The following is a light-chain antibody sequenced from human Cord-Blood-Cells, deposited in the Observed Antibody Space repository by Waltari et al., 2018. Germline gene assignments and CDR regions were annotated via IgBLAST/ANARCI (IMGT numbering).Light chain of an antibody. V-gene: IGLV2-23*01. CDR2: EGS. J-gene: IGLJ2*01. CDR3: CSYAGSSTHVV. Sequence: QSALTQPAPVSGSPGQSITISCTGTSSDVGSYNLVSWYQQPPGKAPKLMIYEGSKRPSGVSNRFSGSKSGNTASLTISGLQAEDEADYYCCSYAGSSTHVVFGGGTKLTVL. CDR1: SSDVGSYNL.